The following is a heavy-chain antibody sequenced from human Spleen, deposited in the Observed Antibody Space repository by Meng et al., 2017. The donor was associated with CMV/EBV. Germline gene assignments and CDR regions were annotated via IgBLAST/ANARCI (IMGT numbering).Heavy chain of an antibody. V-gene: IGHV3-30*02. Sequence: GESLKISCAASGFTFSSYGMQWVRQAPGKGLQWVAFIRYDGTTKYYADSVKGRFTISRDNSKNMLYLQMNSLRAEDQAVYYCARDMAKVVNDWGQGTLVTVSS. D-gene: IGHD2-21*01. CDR2: IRYDGTTK. CDR1: GFTFSSYG. CDR3: ARDMAKVVND. J-gene: IGHJ4*02.